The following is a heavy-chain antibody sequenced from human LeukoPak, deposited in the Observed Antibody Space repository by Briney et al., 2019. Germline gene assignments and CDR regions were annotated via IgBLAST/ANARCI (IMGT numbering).Heavy chain of an antibody. Sequence: PGGYLRLSCAGYEFTFSNYWMSWVRQAPGKGLEWVANVKQDGSEKYYIDSVKGRFTISRDNSKNMLDLQMNSLRAEDTAVYHCVKEDSSYYFDNWGQGTLVTVSS. D-gene: IGHD2-21*01. V-gene: IGHV3-7*01. J-gene: IGHJ4*02. CDR3: VKEDSSYYFDN. CDR1: EFTFSNYW. CDR2: VKQDGSEK.